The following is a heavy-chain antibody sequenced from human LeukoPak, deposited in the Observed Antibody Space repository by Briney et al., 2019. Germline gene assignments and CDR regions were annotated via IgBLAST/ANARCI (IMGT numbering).Heavy chain of an antibody. CDR1: GFTFRNYE. Sequence: GGSLRLSCEASGFTFRNYEMHWVRQAPGKGLEWVSYISGSGSTIYYADSVKGRFTISRDNAKNSLYLQMNSLRAEDTAVYSCASYIVGPTMDYWGQGTLVTVSP. D-gene: IGHD1-26*01. V-gene: IGHV3-48*03. CDR2: ISGSGSTI. CDR3: ASYIVGPTMDY. J-gene: IGHJ4*02.